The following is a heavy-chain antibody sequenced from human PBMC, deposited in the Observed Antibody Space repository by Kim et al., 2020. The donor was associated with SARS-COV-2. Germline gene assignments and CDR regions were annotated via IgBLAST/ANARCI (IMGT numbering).Heavy chain of an antibody. D-gene: IGHD3-10*01. CDR3: ARDPNNTPLWFGEITRNGMDV. V-gene: IGHV3-30-3*01. CDR1: GFTFSSYA. Sequence: GGSLRLSCAASGFTFSSYAMHWVRQAPGKGLEWVAVISYDGSNKYYADSVKGRFTISRDNSKNTLYLQMNSLRAEDTAVYYCARDPNNTPLWFGEITRNGMDVWGQGTTVTVSS. J-gene: IGHJ6*02. CDR2: ISYDGSNK.